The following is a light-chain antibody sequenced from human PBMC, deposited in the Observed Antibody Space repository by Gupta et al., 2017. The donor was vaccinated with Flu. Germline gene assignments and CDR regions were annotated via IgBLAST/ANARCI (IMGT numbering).Light chain of an antibody. Sequence: EIVMTQSPATLSVSPWERATLSCRASQRVSSNIAWYQQKPGQAPRLLICGASTRDTAIRARFSGSGFGIHVSLTISSRLSEDFSGSYSQQDNNWPPHTFGQGTPLEIK. CDR2: GAS. CDR3: QQDNNWPPHT. CDR1: QRVSSN. J-gene: IGKJ5*01. V-gene: IGKV3-15*01.